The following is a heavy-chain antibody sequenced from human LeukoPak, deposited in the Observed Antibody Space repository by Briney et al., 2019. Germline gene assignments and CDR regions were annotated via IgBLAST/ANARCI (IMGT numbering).Heavy chain of an antibody. CDR2: ISAYNGNT. D-gene: IGHD2-2*01. J-gene: IGHJ6*02. CDR1: GYTFTSYG. CDR3: ARAGCSSTSCYGYYYYGMDV. V-gene: IGHV1-18*01. Sequence: VSVKVSCKASGYTFTSYGISWVRQAPGQGLEWMGWISAYNGNTNYAQKLQGRVTMTTDTSTSTAYMELRSLRSDDTAVYYCARAGCSSTSCYGYYYYGMDVWGQGTTVTVSS.